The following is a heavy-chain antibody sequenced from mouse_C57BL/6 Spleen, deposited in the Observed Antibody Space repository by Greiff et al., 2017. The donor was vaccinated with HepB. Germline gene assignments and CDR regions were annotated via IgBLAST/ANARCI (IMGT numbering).Heavy chain of an antibody. CDR3: SPFITRGYFDV. J-gene: IGHJ1*03. CDR1: GFNIKDDY. CDR2: IDPENGDT. V-gene: IGHV14-4*01. D-gene: IGHD1-1*01. Sequence: EVQLQQSGAELVRPGASVKLSCTASGFNIKDDYMHWVKQRPEQGLEWIGWIDPENGDTEYASKFQGKATITADTSSNTAYLQLSSLTSEDTAVYYCSPFITRGYFDVWGTGTTVTVSS.